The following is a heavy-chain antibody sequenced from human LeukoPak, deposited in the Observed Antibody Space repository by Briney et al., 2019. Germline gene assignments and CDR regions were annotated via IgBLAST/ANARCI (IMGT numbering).Heavy chain of an antibody. CDR3: ARGLVGATGY. V-gene: IGHV3-74*01. J-gene: IGHJ4*02. CDR2: INNDGSST. D-gene: IGHD1-26*01. Sequence: HPGGSLRLSCAASGFTFSSYWMHWVRQAPGKGLVWVSHINNDGSSTNYADSVKGRFTISRDNAQNTLYLQMNSLRAEDTAVYYCARGLVGATGYWGQGTLVTVSS. CDR1: GFTFSSYW.